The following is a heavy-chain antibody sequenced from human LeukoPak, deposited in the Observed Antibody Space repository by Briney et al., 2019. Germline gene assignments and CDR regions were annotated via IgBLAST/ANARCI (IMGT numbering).Heavy chain of an antibody. J-gene: IGHJ6*04. CDR2: ISSSSSYI. V-gene: IGHV3-21*01. CDR3: ARDQGPGAPSGMDV. CDR1: GFTLSSYS. Sequence: GGSLRLSCAASGFTLSSYSMNWVRQAPGKGREWVSSISSSSSYIYYADSVKGRFTISRDNAKNSLYLQMNSLRAEDTTVYYCARDQGPGAPSGMDVWGKGTTVTVSS. D-gene: IGHD7-27*01.